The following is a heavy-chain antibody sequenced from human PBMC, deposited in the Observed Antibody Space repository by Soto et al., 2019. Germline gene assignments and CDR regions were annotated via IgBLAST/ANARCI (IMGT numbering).Heavy chain of an antibody. Sequence: ASVKVSCKASGYNFNYYYIHWVRQAPGQGLEWMGKIYPSGGSTNYAQKFWGRVTMSRDTSTSTVYMELSSLRSDDTAVYYCAREGVAPYYYYGMDVWGQGTPVTVSS. V-gene: IGHV1-46*02. CDR1: GYNFNYYY. D-gene: IGHD5-12*01. CDR2: IYPSGGST. J-gene: IGHJ6*02. CDR3: AREGVAPYYYYGMDV.